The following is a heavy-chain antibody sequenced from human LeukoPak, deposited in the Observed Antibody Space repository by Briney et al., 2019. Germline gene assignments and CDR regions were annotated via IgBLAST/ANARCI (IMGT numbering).Heavy chain of an antibody. CDR3: AKARTGTTGDAFDI. Sequence: GGSLRLSCAASGFTFSSYWMSWVRQAPGKGLEWVATIKQDGSERYYVDSVKGRFTISRDNSKNTLYLQMNSLRAEDTAVYYCAKARTGTTGDAFDIWGQGTMVTVSS. CDR1: GFTFSSYW. CDR2: IKQDGSER. V-gene: IGHV3-7*03. J-gene: IGHJ3*02. D-gene: IGHD1-1*01.